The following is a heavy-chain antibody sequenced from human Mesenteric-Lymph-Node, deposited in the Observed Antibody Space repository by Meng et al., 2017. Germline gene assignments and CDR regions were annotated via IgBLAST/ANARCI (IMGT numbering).Heavy chain of an antibody. CDR2: ISGSGGST. Sequence: GESLKISCAASGFTFSSYAMSWVRQAPGEGLEWVSAISGSGGSTYYADSVKGRFTISRDNSKNTLYLQMNSLRAEDTAVYYCAKDSYYYDSSGYEVLDYWGQGTLVTVSS. V-gene: IGHV3-23*01. D-gene: IGHD3-22*01. CDR1: GFTFSSYA. CDR3: AKDSYYYDSSGYEVLDY. J-gene: IGHJ4*02.